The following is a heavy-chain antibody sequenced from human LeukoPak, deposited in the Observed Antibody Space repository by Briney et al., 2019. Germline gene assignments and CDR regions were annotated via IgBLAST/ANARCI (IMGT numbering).Heavy chain of an antibody. CDR2: IIPIFGTA. CDR3: ARGPGGRYYDSSGYYYFDY. CDR1: GGTFSSYA. J-gene: IGHJ4*02. V-gene: IGHV1-69*06. Sequence: SVKVSCKASGGTFSSYAISWVRQAPGQGLEWMGGIIPIFGTANYAQKFQGRVTITADKSTSTAYMELSSLRSEDTAVYYCARGPGGRYYDSSGYYYFDYWGQGTLVTVSS. D-gene: IGHD3-22*01.